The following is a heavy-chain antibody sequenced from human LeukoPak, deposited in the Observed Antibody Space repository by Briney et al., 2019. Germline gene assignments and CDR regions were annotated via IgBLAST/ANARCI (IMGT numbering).Heavy chain of an antibody. V-gene: IGHV1-2*02. CDR2: INPNSGGT. D-gene: IGHD3-22*01. Sequence: ASVKVSCKASGYTFTGYYMHWVRQAPGQGLEWMGWINPNSGGTNYAQKFQGRVTMTRDTSISTAYMELSRLRSDDTAVYYCARSYYDGPEKPDYWGQGTLVTVSS. CDR1: GYTFTGYY. J-gene: IGHJ4*02. CDR3: ARSYYDGPEKPDY.